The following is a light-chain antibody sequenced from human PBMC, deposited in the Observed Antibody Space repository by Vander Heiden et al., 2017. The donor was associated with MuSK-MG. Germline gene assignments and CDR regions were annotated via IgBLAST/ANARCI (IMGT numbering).Light chain of an antibody. V-gene: IGKV1-39*01. Sequence: DIQMTQSPSSLSASVGDRVTITCRASQNIYSYLHWYQKKPGKAPKVLIFGASSLQSGVPSRFSGSGSGTDFTLTISSLQPEDFATYYCQQSDTSPLTFGQGTKVEIK. CDR3: QQSDTSPLT. J-gene: IGKJ1*01. CDR2: GAS. CDR1: QNIYSY.